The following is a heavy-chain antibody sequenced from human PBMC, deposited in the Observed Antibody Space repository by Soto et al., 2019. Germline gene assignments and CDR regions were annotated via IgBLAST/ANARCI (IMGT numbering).Heavy chain of an antibody. CDR3: ATASLYFPGHQGSFDT. CDR1: GGSFDYRA. J-gene: IGHJ4*02. CDR2: ISSDTA. D-gene: IGHD3-9*01. V-gene: IGHV1-69*06. Sequence: ASVKVSCKASGGSFDYRAVTWLRQAPGQGLGWMGHISSDTADYAHKFQGRVTITADKSTATAYMQLDSLTSNDTAVYYCATASLYFPGHQGSFDTWGQGTLVTVS.